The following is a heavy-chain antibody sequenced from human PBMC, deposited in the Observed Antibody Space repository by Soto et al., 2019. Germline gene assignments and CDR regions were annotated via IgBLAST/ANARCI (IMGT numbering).Heavy chain of an antibody. D-gene: IGHD2-2*01. CDR3: ARVGDCSSTSCYYYYYGMDV. CDR1: GFTFSDYY. V-gene: IGHV3-11*01. Sequence: GGSLRLSCAASGFTFSDYYMGWIRQAPGKGLEWVSYISSSGSTIYYADSVKGRFTISRDNAKNSLYLQMNSLRAEDTAVYYCARVGDCSSTSCYYYYYGMDVWGQGTTVTVSS. CDR2: ISSSGSTI. J-gene: IGHJ6*02.